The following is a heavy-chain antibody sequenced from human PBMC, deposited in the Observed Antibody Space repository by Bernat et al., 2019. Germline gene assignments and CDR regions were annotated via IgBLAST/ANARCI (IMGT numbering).Heavy chain of an antibody. CDR1: GFTVNSCS. CDR2: ISSSAGST. CDR3: AKDQRRDFRRGEDY. J-gene: IGHJ4*02. V-gene: IGHV3-23*01. Sequence: EVQLLESGGGLVQPGGSLRLSCAASGFTVNSCSMSWVRQAPGKGLEWVSAISSSAGSTFDADSVDGRCTISRDNSKITLYLQMNSLRAEDTAVYYCAKDQRRDFRRGEDYWGQGTMVTVSS. D-gene: IGHD2-21*01.